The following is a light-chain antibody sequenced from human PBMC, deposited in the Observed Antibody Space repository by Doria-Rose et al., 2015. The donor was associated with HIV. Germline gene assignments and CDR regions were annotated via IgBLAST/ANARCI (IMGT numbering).Light chain of an antibody. J-gene: IGKJ4*01. CDR2: AAF. V-gene: IGKV1-39*01. Sequence: DIQLTQSPSSLSASVGDRVTITCRASLSTGSFLNWYQQKPGKAPKLLIYAAFSLQNGVPSRFSGSGSGTDFTLTISSLQPEDFATYFCQQSYSTPLTFGGGTKVEIK. CDR3: QQSYSTPLT. CDR1: LSTGSF.